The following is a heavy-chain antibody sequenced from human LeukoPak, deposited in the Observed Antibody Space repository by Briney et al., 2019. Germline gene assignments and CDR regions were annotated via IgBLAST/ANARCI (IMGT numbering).Heavy chain of an antibody. D-gene: IGHD5-12*01. J-gene: IGHJ4*02. CDR2: IYYSGST. Sequence: SETLSLTCTVSGGSISSGDYYWSWIRQPPGKGLEWIGYIYYSGSTYYNPSLKSRVTISVDTSKNQFSLKLSSVTAADTAVYYCARVGAATISGVFDYWGQGTLVTVSS. V-gene: IGHV4-30-4*01. CDR1: GGSISSGDYY. CDR3: ARVGAATISGVFDY.